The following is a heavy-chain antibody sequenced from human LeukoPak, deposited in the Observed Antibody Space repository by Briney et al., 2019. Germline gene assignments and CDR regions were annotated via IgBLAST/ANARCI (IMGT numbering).Heavy chain of an antibody. CDR3: ARVGGDYVYGSFDP. D-gene: IGHD4-17*01. CDR1: GYTFTGYY. V-gene: IGHV1-2*02. J-gene: IGHJ5*02. Sequence: GASVKVSCKASGYTFTGYYMHWVRQAPGQGLEWMGWINPNSGGTNYAQKFQGRVTMTRDTSISTAYMELSRLRSDDTAVYYCARVGGDYVYGSFDPWGQGTLVTVSS. CDR2: INPNSGGT.